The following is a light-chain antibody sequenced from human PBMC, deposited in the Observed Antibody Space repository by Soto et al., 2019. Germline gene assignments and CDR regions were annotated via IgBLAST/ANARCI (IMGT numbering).Light chain of an antibody. CDR2: EVS. J-gene: IGLJ1*01. Sequence: QSALTQPPSASGSPGQSVAISCTGTSSDVGGYNYVSWYQQHPGKAPKLMIYEVSNRPSGVSNRFSGSKSGNTASLTISGLQAEDEADYYCSSYTSSSTLGVFGTGTKLTVL. CDR3: SSYTSSSTLGV. V-gene: IGLV2-14*01. CDR1: SSDVGGYNY.